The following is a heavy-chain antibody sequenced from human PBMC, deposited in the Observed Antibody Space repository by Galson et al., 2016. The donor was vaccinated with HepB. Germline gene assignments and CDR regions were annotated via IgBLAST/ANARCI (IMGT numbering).Heavy chain of an antibody. CDR2: IEGDGSRT. V-gene: IGHV3-74*01. J-gene: IGHJ2*01. CDR1: GFTLSTFW. Sequence: SLRLSCAASGFTLSTFWMHWVRQVPGKGLVWVSRIEGDGSRTNSADSVKGRFTISRDNAKNTLYLQMNGLRAEDTSVYYCTRDWRNLGFDLWGRGTLVTVSS. D-gene: IGHD2/OR15-2a*01. CDR3: TRDWRNLGFDL.